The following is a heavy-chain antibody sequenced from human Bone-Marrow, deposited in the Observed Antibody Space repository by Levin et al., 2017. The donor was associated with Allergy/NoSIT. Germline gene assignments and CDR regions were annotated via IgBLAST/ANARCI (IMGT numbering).Heavy chain of an antibody. CDR2: ISGGGETR. CDR1: GFTFSTYE. V-gene: IGHV3-48*03. CDR3: ARVGGQLHQD. Sequence: GGSLRLSCAASGFTFSTYEMTWVRQAPGKGLEWLSYISGGGETRYYADSVKGRFTISRENAKNSLYLQMNSLRAEDTAVYYCARVGGQLHQDWGQGTLATVSS. D-gene: IGHD2-2*01. J-gene: IGHJ4*02.